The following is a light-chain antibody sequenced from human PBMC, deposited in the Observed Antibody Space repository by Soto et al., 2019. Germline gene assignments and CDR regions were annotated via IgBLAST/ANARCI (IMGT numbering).Light chain of an antibody. J-gene: IGKJ1*01. Sequence: DIQMTQSPSSLSASVEDRVIITCRASQSISNHLNWYQQKPGKAPKLLIFAASSLQRGVPSRFSGSRSRPGFTLNIRGLQSGDFATYYCQLSYSSPTTFGQGTKVDIK. CDR2: AAS. CDR3: QLSYSSPTT. V-gene: IGKV1-39*01. CDR1: QSISNH.